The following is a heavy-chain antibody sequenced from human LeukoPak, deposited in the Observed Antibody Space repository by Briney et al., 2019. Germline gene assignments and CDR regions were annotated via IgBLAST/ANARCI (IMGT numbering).Heavy chain of an antibody. CDR2: IYYSGST. D-gene: IGHD6-6*01. J-gene: IGHJ4*02. Sequence: PSETLSLTCTVAGGSIRSDAYYWSRIRQYPGKGLEWIGYIYYSGSTYYNPSLKSRVVISVDTSKNQFSLKLSSVTAADTAVYYCARLLQTGIAARHYYFDSWGQGTLVTVSS. CDR1: GGSIRSDAYY. CDR3: ARLLQTGIAARHYYFDS. V-gene: IGHV4-31*03.